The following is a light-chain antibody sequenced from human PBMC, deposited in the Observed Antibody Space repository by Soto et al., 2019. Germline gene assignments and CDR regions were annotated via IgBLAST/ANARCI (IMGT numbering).Light chain of an antibody. V-gene: IGLV2-14*01. J-gene: IGLJ1*01. Sequence: QSALTQPASASGSALQSITISCTGTFSDIGGYNYVSWYQQHPGKAPKLMIYDVSNRPSGVSNRFSGSKSGNTASLTISGLQADDEADYYCSSYRSSSPYVFGTGTKVTVL. CDR2: DVS. CDR3: SSYRSSSPYV. CDR1: FSDIGGYNY.